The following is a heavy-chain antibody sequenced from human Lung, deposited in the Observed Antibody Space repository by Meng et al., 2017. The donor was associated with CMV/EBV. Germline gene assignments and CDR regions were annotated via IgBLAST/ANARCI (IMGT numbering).Heavy chain of an antibody. CDR2: ISWDGGNA. V-gene: IGHV3-43D*03. Sequence: GSLRLSCAASGFTFDDYGMHWVRQAPGKGLEWIALISWDGGNAYYADSVKGRFTISRDNTKNSLYLQMDRLRVEDTAFYYCVKDRGYPAGALMHGMDVWGQGTTVTGSS. CDR3: VKDRGYPAGALMHGMDV. D-gene: IGHD3-10*01. J-gene: IGHJ6*02. CDR1: GFTFDDYG.